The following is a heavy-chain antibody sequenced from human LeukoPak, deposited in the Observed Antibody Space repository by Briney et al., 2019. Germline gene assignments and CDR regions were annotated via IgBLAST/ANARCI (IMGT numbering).Heavy chain of an antibody. CDR3: ARDGSDYYGSGSYSY. J-gene: IGHJ4*02. Sequence: ASVKVSCKVSGYTLTELSMHWVRQAPGQGLEWMGWISAYNGNTNYAQKLQGRVTMTTDTSTSTAYMELRSLRSDDTAVYYCARDGSDYYGSGSYSYWGQGTLVTVSS. D-gene: IGHD3-10*01. CDR1: GYTLTELS. CDR2: ISAYNGNT. V-gene: IGHV1-18*01.